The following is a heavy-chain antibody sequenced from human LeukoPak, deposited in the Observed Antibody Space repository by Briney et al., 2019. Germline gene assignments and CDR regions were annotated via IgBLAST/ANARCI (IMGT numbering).Heavy chain of an antibody. CDR1: GFTFSIYG. CDR3: AKDVLSSYDSSGYRAFDWFDP. Sequence: GGSLRLSCAASGFTFSIYGMSWVRQAPGKGLEWVSSISSSSSYIYYADSVKGRFTISRDNSKNTLYLQMNSLRAEDTAVYYCAKDVLSSYDSSGYRAFDWFDPWGQGTLVTVSS. J-gene: IGHJ5*02. CDR2: ISSSSSYI. V-gene: IGHV3-23*01. D-gene: IGHD3-22*01.